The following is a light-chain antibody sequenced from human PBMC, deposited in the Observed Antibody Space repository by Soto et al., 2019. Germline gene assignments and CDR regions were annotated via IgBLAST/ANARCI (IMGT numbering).Light chain of an antibody. V-gene: IGKV1-5*01. CDR1: QSISDS. J-gene: IGKJ1*01. Sequence: DTQMTQSPSTLSTSIGDRVTITCRASQSISDSLAWYQQKPGKAPFLLISDASNLERGVPSRFSGSGSGTEFTLTISSMQPDDFATYYCQQYSGYSRTFGQGTKVDIK. CDR3: QQYSGYSRT. CDR2: DAS.